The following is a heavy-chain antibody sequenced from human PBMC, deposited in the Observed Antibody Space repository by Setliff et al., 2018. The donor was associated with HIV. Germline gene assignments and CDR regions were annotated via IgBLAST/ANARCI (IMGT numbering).Heavy chain of an antibody. J-gene: IGHJ4*02. D-gene: IGHD3-10*01. CDR3: ATLDYYGSQTYNLALHY. V-gene: IGHV1-69-2*01. CDR2: VDPKNGDT. CDR1: GYTFTDYY. Sequence: ASVKVSCKASGYTFTDYYMHWVQQAPAKGLEWMGRVDPKNGDTIYAENLRGRITITADTSTDTAYMELNSLRSEDTAMYYCATLDYYGSQTYNLALHYWGQGTLVTVSS.